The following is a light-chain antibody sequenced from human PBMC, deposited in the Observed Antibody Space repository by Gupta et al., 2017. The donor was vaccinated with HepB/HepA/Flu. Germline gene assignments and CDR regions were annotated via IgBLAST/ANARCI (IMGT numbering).Light chain of an antibody. V-gene: IGKV3-20*01. Sequence: IVLTQSPGTLSLSPGERATLSCRASQSVASSYLAWYQQKPGQAPRLLIYGTSSRATGIPDRFSGSGSGTDFTLTISRLEPEDFAMYYCQHDGSSPWTFGQGTKVEIK. CDR1: QSVASSY. CDR3: QHDGSSPWT. CDR2: GTS. J-gene: IGKJ1*01.